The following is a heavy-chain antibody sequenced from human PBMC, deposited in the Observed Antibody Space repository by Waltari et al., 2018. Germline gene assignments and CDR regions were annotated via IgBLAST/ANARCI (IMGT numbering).Heavy chain of an antibody. Sequence: QVQLVQSGAEVKKSGASVKVSCKASGYTFTSYYIHWVRQAPGQGPEWMGIINPSSGSTTYAQRFQGRVTSNTDESTSTAYRELSSLRSEDTAVYYCARGSESRVGTNMDVWGKGTTVTVSS. D-gene: IGHD1-7*01. CDR2: INPSSGST. CDR1: GYTFTSYY. CDR3: ARGSESRVGTNMDV. V-gene: IGHV1-46*01. J-gene: IGHJ6*03.